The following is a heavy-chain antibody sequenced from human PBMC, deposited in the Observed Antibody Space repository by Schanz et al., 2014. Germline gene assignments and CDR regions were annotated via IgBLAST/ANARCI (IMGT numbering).Heavy chain of an antibody. CDR2: ISSSSSTI. V-gene: IGHV3-48*01. CDR3: ARGREVVAKIFDV. J-gene: IGHJ3*01. D-gene: IGHD3-22*01. Sequence: EVQLVESGGGVVQPGGSLRLSCATSGFTFITYTMNWVRQTPGKGLEWVSFISSSSSTIYYADSVKGRFTISRDNAKNSLYLQMNSLRAEDTGVYYCARGREVVAKIFDVWGQGTMVTVSS. CDR1: GFTFITYT.